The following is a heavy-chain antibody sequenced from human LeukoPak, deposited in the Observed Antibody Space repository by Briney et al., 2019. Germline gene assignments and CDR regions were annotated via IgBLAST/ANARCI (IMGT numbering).Heavy chain of an antibody. V-gene: IGHV3-30*18. D-gene: IGHD6-19*01. CDR2: ISSDGSNK. J-gene: IGHJ4*02. CDR3: AKPYSSAPRRSDFDY. CDR1: GFTFSTYG. Sequence: GGSLRLSCAAPGFTFSTYGMHWVRQAPGKGLEWVAVISSDGSNKYYADSVKGRFTISRDNSKNTLYLQMNSLRPEDTAVYYCAKPYSSAPRRSDFDYWGQGTLVTVSS.